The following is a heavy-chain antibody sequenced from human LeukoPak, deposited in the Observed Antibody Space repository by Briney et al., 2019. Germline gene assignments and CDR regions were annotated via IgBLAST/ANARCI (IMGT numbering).Heavy chain of an antibody. CDR2: IYYSGST. D-gene: IGHD3-22*01. J-gene: IGHJ4*02. V-gene: IGHV4-30-4*08. CDR3: ARQEVVVITFFDY. CDR1: GGSLSSGDYY. Sequence: SETLSLTCTVSGGSLSSGDYYWSWIRQPPGKGLEWIGYIYYSGSTYYNPSLKSRVTISVDTSKNQFSLKLSSVTAADTAVYYCARQEVVVITFFDYWGQGTLVTVSS.